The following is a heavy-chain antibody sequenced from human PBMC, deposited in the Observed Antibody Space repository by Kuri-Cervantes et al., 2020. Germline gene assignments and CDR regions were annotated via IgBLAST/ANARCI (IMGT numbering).Heavy chain of an antibody. CDR1: GGSISSYY. Sequence: SETLSLTCTVSGGSISSYYWSWIRQPPGKGLEWIGYIYYSGSTNYNPSLKSRVTISVDTSKNQFSLKLSSVTAADTAVYYCAREIGGIVVDNWFDPWGQGTLVTVSS. D-gene: IGHD3-22*01. V-gene: IGHV4-59*01. CDR3: AREIGGIVVDNWFDP. J-gene: IGHJ5*02. CDR2: IYYSGST.